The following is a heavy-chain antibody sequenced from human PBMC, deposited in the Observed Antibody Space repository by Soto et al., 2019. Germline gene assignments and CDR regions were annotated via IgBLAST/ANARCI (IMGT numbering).Heavy chain of an antibody. CDR3: ASEYCSGGSCYYYGMDV. D-gene: IGHD2-15*01. Sequence: QVQLVESGGGVVQPGRSLRLSCAACGFTFSNYGMHWVRQAPGKGLEWVAVIWYDGSNKYYADSVKGRFTISRDNSKNTLYLQMNSLRAEDTAVYYCASEYCSGGSCYYYGMDVWGQGTTVTVSS. CDR2: IWYDGSNK. CDR1: GFTFSNYG. J-gene: IGHJ6*02. V-gene: IGHV3-33*01.